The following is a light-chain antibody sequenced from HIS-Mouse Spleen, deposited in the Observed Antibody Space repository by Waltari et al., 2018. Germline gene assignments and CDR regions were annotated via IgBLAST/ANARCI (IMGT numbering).Light chain of an antibody. Sequence: AIRMTQSPSSFPASTGDRVTITCRASQGISSYLAWYQQKPGKAPKLLIYAASTLQSGVPSRFSGSGSGTDFTLTISCLQSEDFATYYCQQYYSYPRITFGPGTKVDIK. J-gene: IGKJ3*01. CDR2: AAS. V-gene: IGKV1-8*01. CDR1: QGISSY. CDR3: QQYYSYPRIT.